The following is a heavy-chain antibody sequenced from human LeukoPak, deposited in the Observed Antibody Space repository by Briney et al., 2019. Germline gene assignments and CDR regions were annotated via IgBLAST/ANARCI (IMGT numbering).Heavy chain of an antibody. CDR2: ISSSSNYI. D-gene: IGHD5-12*01. CDR1: GFTFSSSV. V-gene: IGHV3-21*01. CDR3: ARGDRADWLRGLDY. Sequence: GGSLRLSCAASGFTFSSSVMNWVRQAPGKGLEWVSSISSSSNYIYYADSVKGPFTVSRDNAKNSLYLQMNSLRAEDTAVYYCARGDRADWLRGLDYWGQGTLVTVSS. J-gene: IGHJ4*02.